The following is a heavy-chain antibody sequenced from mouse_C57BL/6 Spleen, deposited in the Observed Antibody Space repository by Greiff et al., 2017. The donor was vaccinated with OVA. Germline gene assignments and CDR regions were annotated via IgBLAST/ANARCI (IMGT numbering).Heavy chain of an antibody. CDR1: GFNIKDYY. CDR2: IDPEDGET. J-gene: IGHJ1*03. D-gene: IGHD1-1*01. V-gene: IGHV14-2*01. Sequence: VQLKQSGAELVKPGASVKLSCTASGFNIKDYYMHWVKQRTEQGLEWIGRIDPEDGETKYAPKFQGKATITADTSSNTAYLQLISLTSEDTAVYYCARYDGSSYGYFDVWGTGTTVTVSS. CDR3: ARYDGSSYGYFDV.